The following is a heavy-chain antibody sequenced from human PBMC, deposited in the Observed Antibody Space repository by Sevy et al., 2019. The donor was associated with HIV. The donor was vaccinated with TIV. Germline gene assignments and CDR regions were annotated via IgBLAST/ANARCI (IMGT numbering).Heavy chain of an antibody. V-gene: IGHV3-15*01. CDR3: TIDRKQWLGIGN. D-gene: IGHD6-19*01. CDR2: IKSKTDGGTT. Sequence: GGSLRLSCAASGFTFSNTWMSWVHQAPGKGLEWVGRIKSKTDGGTTDYAEPVKGRFTISRDDSKNTLYLQMNSLKTEDTAVYYCTIDRKQWLGIGNWGQGTLVTVSS. CDR1: GFTFSNTW. J-gene: IGHJ4*02.